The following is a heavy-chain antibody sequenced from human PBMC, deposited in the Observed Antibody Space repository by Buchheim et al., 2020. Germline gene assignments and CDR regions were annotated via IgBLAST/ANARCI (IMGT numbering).Heavy chain of an antibody. CDR2: IRGRGDST. J-gene: IGHJ6*02. V-gene: IGHV3-23*01. D-gene: IGHD2-2*01. CDR3: ARTVGYCSSTSGGMDV. Sequence: EVQLLESGGGFVQLGGSLRLSCSASGFTFGSYAMNWVRQAPGKGLEWVSAIRGRGDSTDYADSVKGRLNIPRDNPKNTLYLQMNSLRAEDTAVYYCARTVGYCSSTSGGMDVWGQGTT. CDR1: GFTFGSYA.